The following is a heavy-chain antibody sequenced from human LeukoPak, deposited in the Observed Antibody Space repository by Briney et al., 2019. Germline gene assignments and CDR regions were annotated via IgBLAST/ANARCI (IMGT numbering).Heavy chain of an antibody. Sequence: GRSLTLSCAAYGFTFSSYSMNWVRQAPGKGLEWVSYLNNSSTTIYHTDSVKGRFTISRDNAKNSLYLQMDSLREEDTAVYYCARDFGRGELVGATLYYYYGMDVWGQGTTVTVSS. CDR2: LNNSSTTI. D-gene: IGHD1-26*01. CDR1: GFTFSSYS. J-gene: IGHJ6*02. CDR3: ARDFGRGELVGATLYYYYGMDV. V-gene: IGHV3-48*02.